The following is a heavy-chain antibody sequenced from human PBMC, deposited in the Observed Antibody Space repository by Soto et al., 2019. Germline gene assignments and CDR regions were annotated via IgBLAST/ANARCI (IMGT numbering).Heavy chain of an antibody. D-gene: IGHD3-22*01. Sequence: QVQLVQSGAEVKKPGSSVKVSCKASGGSLSNYGISWVRQAPGQGLEWMGANIPVFGTPNYAQKFQDRVTMTADESTTTVYMEVRSLTSEDTAVYYCARGDATKIVVTTYYGMDVWGQGPTVTVSS. V-gene: IGHV1-69*12. J-gene: IGHJ6*02. CDR3: ARGDATKIVVTTYYGMDV. CDR1: GGSLSNYG. CDR2: NIPVFGTP.